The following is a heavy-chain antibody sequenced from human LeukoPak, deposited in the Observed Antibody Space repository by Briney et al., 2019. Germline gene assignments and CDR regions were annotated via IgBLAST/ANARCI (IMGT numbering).Heavy chain of an antibody. CDR1: GGSISSYY. V-gene: IGHV4-59*08. Sequence: SETLSLTCTVSGGSISSYYWSWIRQPPGKGLEWIGYIYYSGSTNYNPSLKSRVTISVDTSKNQLSLKLSSVTAADTAVYYCARGYCSGGSCWFDPWGQGTLVTVSS. CDR2: IYYSGST. CDR3: ARGYCSGGSCWFDP. J-gene: IGHJ5*02. D-gene: IGHD2-15*01.